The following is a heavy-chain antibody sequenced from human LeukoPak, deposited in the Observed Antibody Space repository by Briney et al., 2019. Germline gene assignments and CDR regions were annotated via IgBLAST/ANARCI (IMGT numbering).Heavy chain of an antibody. J-gene: IGHJ4*02. CDR2: ISYDGSNK. CDR1: GLTFSSYA. Sequence: GRSLRLSCAASGLTFSSYAMHWVRQAPGKGLEWVAVISYDGSNKYYADSVKGRFTISRDNSKNTLYLQMNSLRAEDTAVYYCASSSYCGGDCYSHFDYWGQGTLVTVSS. D-gene: IGHD2-21*02. CDR3: ASSSYCGGDCYSHFDY. V-gene: IGHV3-30-3*01.